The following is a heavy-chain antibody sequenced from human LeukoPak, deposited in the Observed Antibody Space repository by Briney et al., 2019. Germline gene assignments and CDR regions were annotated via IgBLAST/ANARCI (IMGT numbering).Heavy chain of an antibody. CDR3: ARDLGPKYYDFWSGYLVY. Sequence: ASVKVSXKASGYTFTGYYMHWVRQAPGQGLEWMGWINPNSGGTNYAQKFQGRVTMTRDTSISTAYMELSRLRSDDTAVYYCARDLGPKYYDFWSGYLVYWGQGTLVTVSS. CDR2: INPNSGGT. V-gene: IGHV1-2*02. D-gene: IGHD3-3*01. CDR1: GYTFTGYY. J-gene: IGHJ4*02.